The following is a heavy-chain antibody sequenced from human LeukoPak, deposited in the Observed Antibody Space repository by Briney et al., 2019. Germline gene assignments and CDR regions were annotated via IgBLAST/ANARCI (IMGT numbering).Heavy chain of an antibody. CDR3: AKRGNAISFFDP. V-gene: IGHV3-23*01. CDR1: GFTFSNYA. CDR2: LSATGDLS. D-gene: IGHD3-10*01. Sequence: GGSLRLSCAASGFTFSNYAMYWVRQVPGKGLEWVSGLSATGDLSYYADSVKGRFTVSRDNSKNTFYMDMSSLRAEDTAVYYCAKRGNAISFFDPWGQGTLVTVSS. J-gene: IGHJ5*02.